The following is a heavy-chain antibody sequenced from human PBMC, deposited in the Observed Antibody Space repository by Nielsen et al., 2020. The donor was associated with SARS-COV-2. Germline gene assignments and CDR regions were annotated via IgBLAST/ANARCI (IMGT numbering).Heavy chain of an antibody. D-gene: IGHD6-13*01. CDR2: VYPGDSDT. Sequence: GGSLRLSCQGFGYHFATYWIAWAPHMPGKALERMGAVYPGDSDTRYSPSFQGQVIISFDKSITTAYLQWNSLQASDSAMYYCARLQSSTGGGMDVWGQGTAVTVSS. CDR1: GYHFATYW. CDR3: ARLQSSTGGGMDV. J-gene: IGHJ6*02. V-gene: IGHV5-51*01.